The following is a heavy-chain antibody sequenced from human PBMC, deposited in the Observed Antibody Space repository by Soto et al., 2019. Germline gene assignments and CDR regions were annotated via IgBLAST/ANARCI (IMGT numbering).Heavy chain of an antibody. CDR3: ARGGASSKWFAP. V-gene: IGHV4-31*03. J-gene: IGHJ5*02. CDR1: GGSITSAGSF. Sequence: SETLSLTCTVSGGSITSAGSFWSWIRQHPGKGPEWIAFIGYSGATSYNPSLASRVTISVDTSKSQFSLNLRSVNAADTAVYYCARGGASSKWFAPWGQGTLVTVSS. D-gene: IGHD2-15*01. CDR2: IGYSGAT.